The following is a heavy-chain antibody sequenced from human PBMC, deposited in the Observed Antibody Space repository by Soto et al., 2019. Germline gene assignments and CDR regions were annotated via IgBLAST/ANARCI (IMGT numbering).Heavy chain of an antibody. Sequence: QVQLVQSGAEVKKPGASVKVSCKASGYTFTSYGISWVRQAPGQGLEWMGWISAYNGNTNYAQKLQGGVTMTTDTSTSTAYMELRSLRSDDTAVYYCARGSSGWHSGPGNAFDIWGQGTMVTVSS. D-gene: IGHD6-19*01. V-gene: IGHV1-18*01. CDR3: ARGSSGWHSGPGNAFDI. CDR1: GYTFTSYG. CDR2: ISAYNGNT. J-gene: IGHJ3*02.